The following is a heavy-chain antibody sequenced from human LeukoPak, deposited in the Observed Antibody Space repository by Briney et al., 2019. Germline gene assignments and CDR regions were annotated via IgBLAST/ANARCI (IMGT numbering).Heavy chain of an antibody. V-gene: IGHV1-46*01. Sequence: ASVKVSCKASGYTFTSYAMNWVRQAPGQGLEWMGIINPSGGSTSYAQKFQGRVTMTRDTSTSTVYMELSSLRSEDTAVYYCARPMGYSSGWYAFDIWGQGTMVTVSS. J-gene: IGHJ3*02. CDR1: GYTFTSYA. D-gene: IGHD6-19*01. CDR3: ARPMGYSSGWYAFDI. CDR2: INPSGGST.